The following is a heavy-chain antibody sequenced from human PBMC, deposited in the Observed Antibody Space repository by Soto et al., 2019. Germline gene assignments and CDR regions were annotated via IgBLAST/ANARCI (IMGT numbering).Heavy chain of an antibody. J-gene: IGHJ3*02. Sequence: QVQLVQSGAEVKKPGASVKVSCKAAGYTFTGYYMHWVRQAPGQGLEWMGWINANRGGTNYAQKIQGWVTMTRDTSISTAYMELSRLRSDDTAVYYCASVGIDYGGKFAPPFDIWGQGTMVTLSS. CDR1: GYTFTGYY. CDR2: INANRGGT. V-gene: IGHV1-2*04. CDR3: ASVGIDYGGKFAPPFDI. D-gene: IGHD4-17*01.